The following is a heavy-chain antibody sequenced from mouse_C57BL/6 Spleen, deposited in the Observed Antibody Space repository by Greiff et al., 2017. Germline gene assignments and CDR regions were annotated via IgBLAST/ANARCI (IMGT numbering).Heavy chain of an antibody. CDR3: ARNYDYDVYFDY. D-gene: IGHD2-4*01. Sequence: VKVVESGAELVRPGTSVKVSCKASGYAFTNYLIEWVKQRPGQGLEWIGVINPGSGGTNYNEKFKGKATLTADKASSTAYMQLSSLTSEDSAVCFFARNYDYDVYFDYWGQGTTLTVSS. CDR1: GYAFTNYL. V-gene: IGHV1-54*01. J-gene: IGHJ2*01. CDR2: INPGSGGT.